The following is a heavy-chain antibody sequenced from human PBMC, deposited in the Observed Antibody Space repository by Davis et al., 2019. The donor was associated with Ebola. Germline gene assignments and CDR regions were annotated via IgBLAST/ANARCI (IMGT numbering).Heavy chain of an antibody. Sequence: GESLKISCAASGFTFSNYAMSWVRQAPGKGLEWVSYITSSGSTIYYADSVKGRFTISRDNAKNSLYLQMNSLRAEDTAVYYCARGRWLQLYYFDYWGQGTLVTVSS. CDR2: ITSSGSTI. J-gene: IGHJ4*02. D-gene: IGHD5-24*01. CDR3: ARGRWLQLYYFDY. V-gene: IGHV3-11*04. CDR1: GFTFSNYA.